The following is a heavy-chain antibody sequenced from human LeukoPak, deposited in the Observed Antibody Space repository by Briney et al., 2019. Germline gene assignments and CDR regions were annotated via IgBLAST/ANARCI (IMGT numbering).Heavy chain of an antibody. CDR3: ARVVEEVYAY. D-gene: IGHD2-8*01. CDR1: GGSVSSGSYY. Sequence: SETLSLTCTVSGGSVSSGSYYWSWIRQPPGKGLEWIGYIYYSGSTNYNPSLKSRVTISVDTSKNQFSLKLSSVTAADTAVYYCARVVEEVYAYWGQGTLVTVSS. V-gene: IGHV4-61*01. CDR2: IYYSGST. J-gene: IGHJ4*02.